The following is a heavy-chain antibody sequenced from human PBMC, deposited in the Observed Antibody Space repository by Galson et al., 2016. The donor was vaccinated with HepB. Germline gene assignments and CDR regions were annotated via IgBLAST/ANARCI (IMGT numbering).Heavy chain of an antibody. J-gene: IGHJ4*02. CDR2: IRYDGSKK. CDR3: ASSGGLGSGTYYVY. Sequence: SLRLSCAASGFTFSTYAMHWVRQAPGKGLEWVAVIRYDGSKKKYADAVKGRFTISRDNSKNTLYLQMNSLRAEDTAVYYCASSGGLGSGTYYVYWGQGTLVTVSS. V-gene: IGHV3-33*01. CDR1: GFTFSTYA. D-gene: IGHD3-10*01.